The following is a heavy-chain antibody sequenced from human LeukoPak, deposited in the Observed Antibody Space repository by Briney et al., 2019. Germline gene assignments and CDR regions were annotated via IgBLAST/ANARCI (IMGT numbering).Heavy chain of an antibody. V-gene: IGHV3-21*01. D-gene: IGHD2-15*01. CDR3: AISSGGSCYQ. J-gene: IGHJ4*02. CDR2: ISSSSNYI. Sequence: GGSLRLSCAASGFTFSSYSMNWVRQAPGKGLEWVSSISSSSNYIYYADSMKGRFTISRANAKNSLYLQMNSLRAEDTAVYYCAISSGGSCYQWGQGTLVTVSS. CDR1: GFTFSSYS.